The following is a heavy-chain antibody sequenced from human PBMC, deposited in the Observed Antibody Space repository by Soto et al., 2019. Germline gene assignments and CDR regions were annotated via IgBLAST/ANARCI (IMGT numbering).Heavy chain of an antibody. J-gene: IGHJ5*02. D-gene: IGHD3-22*01. CDR2: IYHSGST. CDR3: ARGTSYYYDSSGYPQWWFDP. V-gene: IGHV4-38-2*01. CDR1: GYSISSGYY. Sequence: PSETLSLTCAVSGYSISSGYYWGWIRQPPGKGLEWIGSIYHSGSTYYNPSLKSRVTISVDTSKNQFSLKLSSVTAADTAVYYCARGTSYYYDSSGYPQWWFDPWGQGTLVTV.